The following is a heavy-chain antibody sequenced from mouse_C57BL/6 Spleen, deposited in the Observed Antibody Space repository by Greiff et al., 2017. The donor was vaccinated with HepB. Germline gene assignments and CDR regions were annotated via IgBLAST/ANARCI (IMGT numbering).Heavy chain of an antibody. CDR2: ITPNNGGT. J-gene: IGHJ4*01. CDR3: AREGAYGNYEAMDY. Sequence: DVQLQESGPELVKPGASVKIPCKASGYTFTDYNMDWVKQSHGKSLEWIGDITPNNGGTIYNQKFKGKATLTVDKSSSTAYMELRSLTSEDTAVYYCAREGAYGNYEAMDYWGQGTSVTVSS. CDR1: GYTFTDYN. V-gene: IGHV1-18*01. D-gene: IGHD2-1*01.